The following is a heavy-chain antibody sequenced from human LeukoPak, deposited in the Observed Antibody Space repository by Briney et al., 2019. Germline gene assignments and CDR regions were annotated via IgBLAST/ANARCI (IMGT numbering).Heavy chain of an antibody. CDR3: ASPNDYGDYEFDY. D-gene: IGHD4-17*01. CDR2: IKQDGSEK. J-gene: IGHJ4*02. V-gene: IGHV3-7*01. Sequence: GGSLRLSCAASGFTFSSYWMSWVRQAPGKGLEWVANIKQDGSEKYYVDSVKGRFTISRDNAKNSLYLQMNSLRAEDTAVYYCASPNDYGDYEFDYWGQGTLVTVSS. CDR1: GFTFSSYW.